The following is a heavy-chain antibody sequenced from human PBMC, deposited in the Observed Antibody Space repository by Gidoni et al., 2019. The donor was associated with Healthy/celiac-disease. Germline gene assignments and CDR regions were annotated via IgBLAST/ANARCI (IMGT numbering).Heavy chain of an antibody. Sequence: EVQLLSSVRGLVHPGGSLRLSCAASGFTFSSYAMSWVRQAPGKGLAWVSAISGSGGSPYYADSVKGRFTISRDNSKNTLYLQMNSLRAEDTAVYYCAKDFGESGRYPFDYWGQGTLVTVSS. J-gene: IGHJ4*02. CDR1: GFTFSSYA. D-gene: IGHD1-26*01. CDR3: AKDFGESGRYPFDY. V-gene: IGHV3-23*01. CDR2: ISGSGGSP.